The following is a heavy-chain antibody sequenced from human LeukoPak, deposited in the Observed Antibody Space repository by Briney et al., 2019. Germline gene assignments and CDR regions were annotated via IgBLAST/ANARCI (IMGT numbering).Heavy chain of an antibody. J-gene: IGHJ6*03. CDR3: ARDQHHYYYYYMDV. CDR2: INPNSGGT. Sequence: ASVKVSCKASGDTFTGYYMHWVRQAPGQGLEWMGWINPNSGGTNYAQKFQGRVTMTRDTSISTAYMELSRLRSDDTAVYYCARDQHHYYYYYMDVWGKGTTVTVSS. CDR1: GDTFTGYY. V-gene: IGHV1-2*02.